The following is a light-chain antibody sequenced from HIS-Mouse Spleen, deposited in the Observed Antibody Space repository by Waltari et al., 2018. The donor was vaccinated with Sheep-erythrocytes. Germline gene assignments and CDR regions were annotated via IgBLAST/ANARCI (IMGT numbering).Light chain of an antibody. J-gene: IGLJ1*01. Sequence: QSALTQPRSVSGSPGQSVTISCTGTSSDVGGYNYVSWYHQHPGKAPQLMTYDVSKRPSGVPDRFSCSKSGNTASLTISGLQAEDEADYYCCSYAGSYNHVFATGTKVTVL. CDR3: CSYAGSYNHV. CDR1: SSDVGGYNY. CDR2: DVS. V-gene: IGLV2-11*01.